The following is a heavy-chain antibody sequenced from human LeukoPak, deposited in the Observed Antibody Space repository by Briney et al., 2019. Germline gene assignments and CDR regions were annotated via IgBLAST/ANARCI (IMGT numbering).Heavy chain of an antibody. D-gene: IGHD2-2*01. CDR1: GGSISSGDYY. CDR2: IYYSGST. J-gene: IGHJ4*02. CDR3: ARDTYQYHFDY. Sequence: PSETLSLTCTVSGGSISSGDYYWSWIRQPPGKGLEWIGYIYYSGSTYNNPSLKSRVTISVDTSKNQFSLKLSPVTAADTAVYYCARDTYQYHFDYWGQGTLVTVSS. V-gene: IGHV4-30-4*08.